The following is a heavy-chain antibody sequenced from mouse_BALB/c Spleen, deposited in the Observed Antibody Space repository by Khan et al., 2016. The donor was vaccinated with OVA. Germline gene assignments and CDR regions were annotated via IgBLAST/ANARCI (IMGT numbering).Heavy chain of an antibody. CDR1: GYSITSGYA. CDR2: ISYSGST. CDR3: ARKNYYGYAMDY. J-gene: IGHJ4*01. V-gene: IGHV3-2*02. Sequence: EVQPVESGPGLVKPSQSLSLTCTVTGYSITSGYAWNWIRQFPGNKLEWMGYISYSGSTSYNPSLRSRISITRDTSKNQFFLQLNSVTTEDTATYYCARKNYYGYAMDYWGQGTSVTVSS. D-gene: IGHD1-1*01.